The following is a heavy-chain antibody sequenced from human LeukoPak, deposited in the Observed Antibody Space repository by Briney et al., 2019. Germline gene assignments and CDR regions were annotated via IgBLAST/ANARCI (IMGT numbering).Heavy chain of an antibody. V-gene: IGHV4-34*01. CDR1: GGSFSGYY. CDR2: ISHSGST. D-gene: IGHD5-12*01. CDR3: ARGRGVATTSLRF. J-gene: IGHJ4*02. Sequence: SETLSLTCAVYGGSFSGYYWSWIRESPGKGLEWIGEISHSGSTNYNPSLKSRVTISMDTSKNQFSLKLRSMTAADTAIYYCARGRGVATTSLRFWGQGALVTVSS.